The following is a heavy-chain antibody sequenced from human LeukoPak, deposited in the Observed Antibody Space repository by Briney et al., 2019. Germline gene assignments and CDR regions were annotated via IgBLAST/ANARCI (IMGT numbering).Heavy chain of an antibody. Sequence: SETLSLTCTVSGGSISSGSYYWSWIRQPAGKGLESIGRFYTTGSTNYNPSLKSRVTISVDTSKNQFSLKLSSVTAADTAVYYCARARRWNAAVEGWWFDPWGQGTLVTVSS. J-gene: IGHJ5*02. V-gene: IGHV4-61*02. D-gene: IGHD1-1*01. CDR2: FYTTGST. CDR3: ARARRWNAAVEGWWFDP. CDR1: GGSISSGSYY.